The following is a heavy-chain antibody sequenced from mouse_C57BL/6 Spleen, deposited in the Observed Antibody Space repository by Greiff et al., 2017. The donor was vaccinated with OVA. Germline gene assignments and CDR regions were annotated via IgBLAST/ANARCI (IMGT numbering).Heavy chain of an antibody. CDR1: GFSLTSYA. J-gene: IGHJ4*01. Sequence: VKLMESGPGLVAPSQSLSITCTVSGFSLTSYAISWVRQPPGKGLEWLGVIWTGGGTNYNSALKSRLSISKDNSKSQVFLKMNSLQTDDTARYYCARNEGGNYDAMDYWGQGTSVTVSS. D-gene: IGHD2-1*01. CDR3: ARNEGGNYDAMDY. V-gene: IGHV2-9-1*01. CDR2: IWTGGGT.